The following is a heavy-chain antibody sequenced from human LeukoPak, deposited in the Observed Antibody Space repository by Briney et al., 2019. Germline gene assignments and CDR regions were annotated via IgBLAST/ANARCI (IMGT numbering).Heavy chain of an antibody. CDR1: GYTFTNYD. D-gene: IGHD3-10*01. J-gene: IGHJ3*02. V-gene: IGHV1-8*02. Sequence: ASVKVSCKASGYTFTNYDIDWVRQAPGQGLEWMGWVNPNSGNTGYAQKFQGRVTLTRNTSISTAYMELSSLRSEDTAVCYCARVLRSGSGSYAFDIWGQGTMVTVSS. CDR3: ARVLRSGSGSYAFDI. CDR2: VNPNSGNT.